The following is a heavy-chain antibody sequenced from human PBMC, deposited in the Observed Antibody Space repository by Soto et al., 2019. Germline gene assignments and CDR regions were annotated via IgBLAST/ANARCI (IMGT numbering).Heavy chain of an antibody. CDR2: ISYDGSNK. Sequence: GGSLRLSCAASGFTFSSYGMHWVRQAPGKGLEWVAVISYDGSNKYYADSVKGRFTISRDNYKNTLYLQMNSLRAEDTAVYYCAKTREYQLLNFDYWGQGTLVTVSS. CDR1: GFTFSSYG. J-gene: IGHJ4*02. D-gene: IGHD2-2*01. CDR3: AKTREYQLLNFDY. V-gene: IGHV3-30*18.